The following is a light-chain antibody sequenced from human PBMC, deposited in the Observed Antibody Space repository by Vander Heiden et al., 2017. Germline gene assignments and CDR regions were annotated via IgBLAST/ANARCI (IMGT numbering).Light chain of an antibody. CDR1: QDISNY. CDR3: QHEDNLPCT. J-gene: IGKJ2*02. CDR2: DAS. V-gene: IGKV1-33*01. Sequence: DSHTAQAPASLSASVGDRVTIACQASQDISNYLNWYQQKPGKAPKLLTYDASNSETGVPSRFNGSGSGTAFTFTISRLQPKDIATYSCQHEDNLPCTFGQGTKMEIK.